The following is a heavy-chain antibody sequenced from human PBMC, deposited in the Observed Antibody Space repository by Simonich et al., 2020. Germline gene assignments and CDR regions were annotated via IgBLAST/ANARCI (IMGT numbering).Heavy chain of an antibody. CDR3: ARHAGFAFDI. Sequence: QLQLQESGPGLVKPSETLSLTCTVSGGSISSSGYYWGWIRQPPGKGLEWIGSIYYSGRTYYNPSLKSRVTISVDTSKNQFSLKLSSVTAADTAVYYCARHAGFAFDIWGQGTMVTVSS. V-gene: IGHV4-39*01. D-gene: IGHD6-13*01. J-gene: IGHJ3*02. CDR1: GGSISSSGYY. CDR2: IYYSGRT.